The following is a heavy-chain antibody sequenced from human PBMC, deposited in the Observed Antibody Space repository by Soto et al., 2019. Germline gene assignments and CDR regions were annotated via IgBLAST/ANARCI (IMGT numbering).Heavy chain of an antibody. D-gene: IGHD3-22*01. CDR2: IIPIFGTA. Sequence: SVKVSCKASGGTFSSYAISWVRQAPGQGLEWMGGIIPIFGTASYAQKLQGRVTITADESTSTAYMELSSLRSEDTAVYYCARDTYYYDSSGYYYEGMNWFDPWGQGTLVTVSS. CDR1: GGTFSSYA. CDR3: ARDTYYYDSSGYYYEGMNWFDP. J-gene: IGHJ5*02. V-gene: IGHV1-69*13.